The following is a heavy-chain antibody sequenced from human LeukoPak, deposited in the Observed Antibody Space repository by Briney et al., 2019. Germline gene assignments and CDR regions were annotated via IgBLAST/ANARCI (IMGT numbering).Heavy chain of an antibody. D-gene: IGHD3-16*01. CDR1: GFTFSSYW. Sequence: GGSLRLSCAASGFTFSSYWMNWARQAPGKGLEWVASINHNGNVNYYVDSVKSRFTISRDNAKNSLYLQMSNLRAEDTAVYFCARGGGLDVWGQGATVTVSS. J-gene: IGHJ6*02. V-gene: IGHV3-7*03. CDR3: ARGGGLDV. CDR2: INHNGNVN.